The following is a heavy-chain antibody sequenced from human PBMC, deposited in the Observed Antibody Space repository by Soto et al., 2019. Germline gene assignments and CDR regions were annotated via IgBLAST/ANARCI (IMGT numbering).Heavy chain of an antibody. CDR3: ARDGEWLQRYYYYYNGMDV. V-gene: IGHV1-2*02. CDR2: INPNTGGT. CDR1: GYMFSGYY. J-gene: IGHJ6*02. D-gene: IGHD5-12*01. Sequence: QAQLVQSGAEVKKPGASVKVSCKASGYMFSGYYMYWVRQAPGQGLEWMGWINPNTGGTNYGQKFQGRVTMTRDTSISTAYMELSRLTSDDTAVYYCARDGEWLQRYYYYYNGMDVWGQGTTVTVSS.